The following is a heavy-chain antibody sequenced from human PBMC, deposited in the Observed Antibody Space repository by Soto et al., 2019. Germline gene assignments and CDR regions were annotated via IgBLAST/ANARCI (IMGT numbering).Heavy chain of an antibody. V-gene: IGHV3-64*01. CDR1: GFTFSSYA. D-gene: IGHD2-2*01. CDR2: ISSNGGST. Sequence: EVQLVESGGGLVQPGGSLRLSCAASGFTFSSYAMHWVRQAPGKGLEYVSAISSNGGSTYYANSVKGRFTISRDNSKNTLYLQMGSLRAEDMAVYYCARANVHCSSTSCHKGAFDIWGQGTMVTVSS. J-gene: IGHJ3*02. CDR3: ARANVHCSSTSCHKGAFDI.